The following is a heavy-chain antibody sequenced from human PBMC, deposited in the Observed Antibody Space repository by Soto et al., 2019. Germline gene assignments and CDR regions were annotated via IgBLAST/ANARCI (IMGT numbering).Heavy chain of an antibody. CDR3: ASQYGSGSNYYSYGMEV. D-gene: IGHD3-10*01. V-gene: IGHV1-69*13. CDR1: GCTFSSYA. Sequence: SVKVSCKASGCTFSSYAISWVGQAPGQGLEWMGGIIPIFGTANYAQKFQGRVTITADESTSTAYKELSSLRSEDTAVYYCASQYGSGSNYYSYGMEVLGQGTTVIVS. CDR2: IIPIFGTA. J-gene: IGHJ6*01.